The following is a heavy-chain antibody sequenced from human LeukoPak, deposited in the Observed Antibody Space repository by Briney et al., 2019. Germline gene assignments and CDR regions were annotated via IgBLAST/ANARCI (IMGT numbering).Heavy chain of an antibody. CDR3: ARDGRYGDYVGY. Sequence: GGSLRLSCAASGFTFSDYYMSWVRQAPGKGLEWVSVIYSGGSTYYADSVKGRFTISRDNSKNTLYLQMNSLRAEDTAVYYCARDGRYGDYVGYWGQGTLVTVSS. D-gene: IGHD1-26*01. J-gene: IGHJ4*02. CDR2: IYSGGST. CDR1: GFTFSDYY. V-gene: IGHV3-53*01.